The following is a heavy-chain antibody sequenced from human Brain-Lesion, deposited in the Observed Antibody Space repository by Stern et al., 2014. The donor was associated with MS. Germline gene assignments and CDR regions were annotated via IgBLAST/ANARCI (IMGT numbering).Heavy chain of an antibody. Sequence: QVQLQESGPGLVKPSQTLSLTCTVSGGSISSGSDYWSWIRQPVGKGLEWIGRIHPSGSAFYTPSLKSRVPISTDTSMTQFSLELNSATAADTAIYYCASGYRIFDYWGQGILVTVSS. D-gene: IGHD5-18*01. CDR3: ASGYRIFDY. CDR2: IHPSGSA. V-gene: IGHV4-61*02. CDR1: GGSISSGSDY. J-gene: IGHJ4*02.